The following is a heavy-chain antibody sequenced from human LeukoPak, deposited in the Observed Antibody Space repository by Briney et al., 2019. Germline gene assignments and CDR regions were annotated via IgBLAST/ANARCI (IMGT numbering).Heavy chain of an antibody. CDR1: GYTFTGYY. CDR3: ARDLPYYDSKGGAFDY. V-gene: IGHV1-2*02. D-gene: IGHD3-22*01. J-gene: IGHJ4*02. CDR2: INPNSGGT. Sequence: ASVKVSCKASGYTFTGYYMHWVRQAPGQGLEWMGWINPNSGGTNYAQKFQGRVTMTRDTSISTAYMELSRLRSDDTAVYYCARDLPYYDSKGGAFDYWGQGTLVTVSS.